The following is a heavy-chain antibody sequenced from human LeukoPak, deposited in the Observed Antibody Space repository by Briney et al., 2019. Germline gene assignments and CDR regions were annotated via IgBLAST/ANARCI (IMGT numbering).Heavy chain of an antibody. D-gene: IGHD6-13*01. V-gene: IGHV4-39*01. CDR3: ARSWFSTGPADY. Sequence: SETLSLTCTISGDSISSSSYYWGWIRQPPGKGLEWIGSIFHSGSTYYNPSLKSRVTISVDTSKNQFSLKLTSVTAADTAVYYCARSWFSTGPADYWGQGTLVTVSS. J-gene: IGHJ4*02. CDR2: IFHSGST. CDR1: GDSISSSSYY.